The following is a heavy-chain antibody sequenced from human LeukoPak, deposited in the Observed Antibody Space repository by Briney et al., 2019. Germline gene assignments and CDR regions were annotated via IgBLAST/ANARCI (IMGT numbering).Heavy chain of an antibody. D-gene: IGHD3-22*01. J-gene: IGHJ4*02. V-gene: IGHV4-34*01. CDR1: GRSFSGYY. CDR2: INHSGST. CDR3: ARRPHYYDNSGYPN. Sequence: SETLSLTCAVYGRSFSGYYWSWIRQPPGKGLEWIGEINHSGSTNYNPSLKSRVTISVDTSKNQFSLKLSSVSAADTAVYYCARRPHYYDNSGYPNWGQGTLVTVSS.